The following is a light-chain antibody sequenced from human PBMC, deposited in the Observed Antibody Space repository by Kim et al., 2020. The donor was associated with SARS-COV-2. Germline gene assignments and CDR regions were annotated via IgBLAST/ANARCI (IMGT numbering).Light chain of an antibody. CDR3: QTWGTGIVA. CDR1: SEHRFYA. J-gene: IGLJ2*01. V-gene: IGLV4-69*01. Sequence: QPVLTQSPSASASLGASVKLTCTLNSEHRFYAIAWHQQQSDKGPRYLMKVNRDGSHNKGDGTPDRFSGSTSGAERYLTISSLQSEDEADYYCQTWGTGIVAFGGGTQLTVL. CDR2: VNRDGSH.